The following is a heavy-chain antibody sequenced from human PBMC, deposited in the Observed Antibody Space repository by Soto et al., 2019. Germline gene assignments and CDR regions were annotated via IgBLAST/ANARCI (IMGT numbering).Heavy chain of an antibody. J-gene: IGHJ2*01. CDR2: ISGSGGST. V-gene: IGHV3-23*01. CDR1: GFTFSSYA. CDR3: AKAKGEYPYWCFDL. Sequence: GGSLRLSCAASGFTFSSYAMSWVRQAPGKGLEWVSAISGSGGSTYYADSVKGRFTISRDNSRDTLYLQMNSLRAEDTAVYYCAKAKGEYPYWCFDLWGRGALVTVSS. D-gene: IGHD2-21*01.